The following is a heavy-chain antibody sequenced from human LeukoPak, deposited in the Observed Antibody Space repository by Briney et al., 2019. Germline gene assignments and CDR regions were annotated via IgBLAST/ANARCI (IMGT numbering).Heavy chain of an antibody. CDR3: ARSDSSGGYYFDY. CDR2: MNPNSGNT. D-gene: IGHD3-22*01. V-gene: IGHV1-8*01. CDR1: GYTFTNSD. J-gene: IGHJ4*02. Sequence: ASVKVSCKASGYTFTNSDINWVRQATGQGLEWMGWMNPNSGNTGYAQKFQGRVTITRNTSISTAYMELRSLRSDDMAVYYCARSDSSGGYYFDYWGQGTLVTVSS.